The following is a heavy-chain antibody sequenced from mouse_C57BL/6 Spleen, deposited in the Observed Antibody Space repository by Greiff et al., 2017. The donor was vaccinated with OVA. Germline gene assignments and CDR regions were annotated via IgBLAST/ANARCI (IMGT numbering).Heavy chain of an antibody. CDR1: GFTFSSYA. J-gene: IGHJ2*01. D-gene: IGHD3-1*01. V-gene: IGHV5-4*01. CDR2: ISDGGSYT. Sequence: EVQVVESGGGLVKPGGSLKLSCAASGFTFSSYAMSWVRQTPEKRLEWVATISDGGSYTYYPDNVKGRFTISRDNAKNNLYLQMSHLKSEDTAMYYCAREGYSYYFDYWGQGTTLTVSS. CDR3: AREGYSYYFDY.